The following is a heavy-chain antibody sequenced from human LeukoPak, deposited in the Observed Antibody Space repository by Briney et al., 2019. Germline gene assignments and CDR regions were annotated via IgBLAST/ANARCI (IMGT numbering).Heavy chain of an antibody. D-gene: IGHD3-9*01. CDR1: GFTFSTYE. CDR3: AKWARHYDILTGSNWFDP. J-gene: IGHJ5*02. V-gene: IGHV3-23*01. CDR2: ISGSGGST. Sequence: PGGSLRLSCAASGFTFSTYEMSWVRQAPGKGLEWVSAISGSGGSTYYADSVKGRFTISRDNSKNMLNLQMNSLRAEDTAIYYCAKWARHYDILTGSNWFDPWGQGTLVTVSS.